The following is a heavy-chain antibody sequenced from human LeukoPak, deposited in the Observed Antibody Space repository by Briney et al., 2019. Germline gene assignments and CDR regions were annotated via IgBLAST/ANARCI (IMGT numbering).Heavy chain of an antibody. Sequence: GGSLRLSCAASGFTFRNYGMSWVRQAPGKGLEWVSGISGSGGKTYYADSVKGRFTISRDNSENTLYVQMNSLRAEDTAVYYCAKDHVSGWSQYSDYWGQGTLVTVSS. V-gene: IGHV3-23*01. D-gene: IGHD6-19*01. CDR1: GFTFRNYG. CDR3: AKDHVSGWSQYSDY. CDR2: ISGSGGKT. J-gene: IGHJ4*02.